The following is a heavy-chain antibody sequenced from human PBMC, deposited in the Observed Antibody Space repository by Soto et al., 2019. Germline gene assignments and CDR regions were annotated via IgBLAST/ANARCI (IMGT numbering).Heavy chain of an antibody. CDR1: GYTFTTYY. J-gene: IGHJ6*02. CDR2: INPGSGRT. V-gene: IGHV1-46*01. CDR3: ARESSSSSEFGHYFGMDV. Sequence: ASVKVSCKASGYTFTTYYMHWVRQAPGQGLEWMGLINPGSGRTLYAQQFQGRITMTRDTSTSTVYMELSSLRYEDTAVYHCARESSSSSEFGHYFGMDVWGQGTAVTVSS. D-gene: IGHD6-6*01.